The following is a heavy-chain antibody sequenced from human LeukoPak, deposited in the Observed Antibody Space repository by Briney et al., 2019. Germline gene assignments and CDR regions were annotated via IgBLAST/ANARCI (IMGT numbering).Heavy chain of an antibody. CDR1: GGSISSYY. J-gene: IGHJ3*02. D-gene: IGHD3-22*01. CDR2: IYYSGST. V-gene: IGHV4-59*01. CDR3: ARNTRYYDSSGYWRDAFDI. Sequence: SETLSLTCTVSGGSISSYYWNWIRQPPGKGLEWIGNIYYSGSTTYIPSLKSRATISVDTSKNQFSLKLSSVTTADTAVYYCARNTRYYDSSGYWRDAFDIWGQGTMVTVSS.